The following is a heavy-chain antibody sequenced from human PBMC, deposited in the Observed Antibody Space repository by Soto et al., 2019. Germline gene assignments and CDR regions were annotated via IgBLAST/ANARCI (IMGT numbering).Heavy chain of an antibody. J-gene: IGHJ5*02. CDR1: GYTFTGYY. V-gene: IGHV1-2*02. D-gene: IGHD1-26*01. CDR2: INPNSGGT. Sequence: ASVKVSCKASGYTFTGYYMHWVRQAPGQGLEWMGWINPNSGGTNYAQKFQGRVTMTRDTSISTAYMELSRLRSDDTAVYYCARDIFEQGELKFDPWGQGTLVTVSS. CDR3: ARDIFEQGELKFDP.